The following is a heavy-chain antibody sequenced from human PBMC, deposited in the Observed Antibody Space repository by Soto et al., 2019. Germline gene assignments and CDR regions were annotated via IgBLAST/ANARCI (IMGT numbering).Heavy chain of an antibody. V-gene: IGHV4-30-2*01. CDR3: ARGGGDGYSAGYFAY. Sequence: QLQLQESGSGLVKPSQTLSLTCAVSGRSISSGGYSWSWIRQPPGKGLEWLGYVYHRGSTYYKPSLTSRVTISVDRCKNAFSLKLSSVTAADTAVYYCARGGGDGYSAGYFAYWGQGTLVTVSS. J-gene: IGHJ4*02. D-gene: IGHD5-18*01. CDR2: VYHRGST. CDR1: GRSISSGGYS.